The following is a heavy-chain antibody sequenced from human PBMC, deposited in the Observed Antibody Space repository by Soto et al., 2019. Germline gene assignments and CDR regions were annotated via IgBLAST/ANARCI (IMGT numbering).Heavy chain of an antibody. D-gene: IGHD3-22*01. CDR2: IIPIFGTA. V-gene: IGHV1-69*12. CDR3: AFTMTNYYYYGMDV. Sequence: QVQLVQSGAEVKKPGSSVKVSCKASGGTFSSYAISWVRQAPGQGLEWMGGIIPIFGTADYAQKFQGRVTITAGESTSTAYMELSTFRSENTAVYYCAFTMTNYYYYGMDVWGQGTTVTFSS. CDR1: GGTFSSYA. J-gene: IGHJ6*02.